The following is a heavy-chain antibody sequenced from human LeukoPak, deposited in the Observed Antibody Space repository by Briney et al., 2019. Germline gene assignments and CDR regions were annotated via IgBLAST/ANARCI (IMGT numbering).Heavy chain of an antibody. J-gene: IGHJ4*02. D-gene: IGHD3-22*01. CDR1: GFTFSSYA. CDR2: ISYDGSNK. CDR3: AREWGPTPYYYDSSGPISPAGY. Sequence: PGGSLRLSCAASGFTFSSYAMHGVRQAPGKGLEWVAVISYDGSNKYYADSVKGRFTISRDNSKNTLYLQTNGLRAEDTAVYYCAREWGPTPYYYDSSGPISPAGYWGQGTLVTVSS. V-gene: IGHV3-30-3*01.